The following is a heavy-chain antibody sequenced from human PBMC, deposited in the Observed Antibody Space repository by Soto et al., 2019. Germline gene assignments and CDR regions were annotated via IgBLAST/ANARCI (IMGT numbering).Heavy chain of an antibody. D-gene: IGHD6-19*01. CDR1: GGTFSSYA. J-gene: IGHJ6*02. CDR3: ARGPRQWLVTYYGMDG. Sequence: SVKVSCKASGGTFSSYAISWVRQAPGQGLEWMGGIISIFGTANYAQKFQGRVTNTADESTSTAYMELSSLRSEDTAVYYCARGPRQWLVTYYGMDGWGQGTTVTVSS. V-gene: IGHV1-69*13. CDR2: IISIFGTA.